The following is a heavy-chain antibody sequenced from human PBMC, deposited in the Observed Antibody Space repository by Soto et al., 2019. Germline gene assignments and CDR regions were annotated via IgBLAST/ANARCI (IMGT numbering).Heavy chain of an antibody. CDR1: GFTFTSSA. V-gene: IGHV1-58*01. CDR2: IVVGSGNT. J-gene: IGHJ6*02. D-gene: IGHD5-18*01. Sequence: SVKVSCKASGFTFTSSAVQWVRQARGQRLEWIGWIVVGSGNTNYAQKFQERVTITRDMSTGTAYMELSSLRSEDTAVYYCAADSYGDYYFYGMDFWGQWTMVTV. CDR3: AADSYGDYYFYGMDF.